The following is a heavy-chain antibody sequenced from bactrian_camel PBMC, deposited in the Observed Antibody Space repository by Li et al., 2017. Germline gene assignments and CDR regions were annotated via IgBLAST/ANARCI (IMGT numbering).Heavy chain of an antibody. V-gene: IGHV3-2*01. J-gene: IGHJ4*01. CDR3: TTARLDGYRH. D-gene: IGHD3*01. Sequence: HVQLVESGGGLAQPGGSLRLSCAASGFTFSGYYMTWVRQAPGKGLEWVARIYSDGSSTGYADSVKGRFTISRDNAKNTVYLQMNSLESEDTGVYYCTTARLDGYRHWGQGTQVTVS. CDR1: GFTFSGYY. CDR2: IYSDGSST.